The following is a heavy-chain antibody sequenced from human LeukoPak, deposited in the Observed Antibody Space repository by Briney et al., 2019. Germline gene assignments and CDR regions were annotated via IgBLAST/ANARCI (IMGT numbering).Heavy chain of an antibody. CDR3: ARDSSGYLGHYYYYMDV. CDR2: IYYSGST. CDR1: GGSISSYY. V-gene: IGHV4-59*01. D-gene: IGHD3-22*01. J-gene: IGHJ6*03. Sequence: SETLSLTCTVSGGSISSYYWSWIRQPPGKGLGWIGYIYYSGSTNYNPSLKSRVTISVDTSKNQFSLKLSSVTAADTAVYYCARDSSGYLGHYYYYMDVWGKGTTVTVSS.